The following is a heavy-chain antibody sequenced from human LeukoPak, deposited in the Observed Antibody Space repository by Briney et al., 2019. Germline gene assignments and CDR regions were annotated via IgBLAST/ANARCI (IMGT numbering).Heavy chain of an antibody. CDR3: ARGGYVTTVRGAAYGMDV. CDR1: GGSFSGYY. V-gene: IGHV4-34*01. J-gene: IGHJ6*04. D-gene: IGHD3-10*01. Sequence: SETLSLTCAVYGGSFSGYYWSWIRQPPGKGLEWIGEINHSGSTNYNPSLKSRVTISVDTSKNQVSLKLSSVTAADTAVYYCARGGYVTTVRGAAYGMDVWGKGTTVTVSS. CDR2: INHSGST.